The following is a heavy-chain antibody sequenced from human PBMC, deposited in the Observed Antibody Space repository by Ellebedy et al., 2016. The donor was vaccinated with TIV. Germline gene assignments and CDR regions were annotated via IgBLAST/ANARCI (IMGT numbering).Heavy chain of an antibody. CDR1: GFTFSRHS. V-gene: IGHV3-48*01. J-gene: IGHJ6*02. D-gene: IGHD6-19*01. CDR3: ARDYSGLHGMDV. CDR2: INSRNSSI. Sequence: GESLKISCAASGFTFSRHSMNWVRQAPGKGLEWVSYINSRNSSISYVDSVKGRLTISRDNSKNTLYLQMNSLRAEDTAVYYCARDYSGLHGMDVWGQGITVTVSS.